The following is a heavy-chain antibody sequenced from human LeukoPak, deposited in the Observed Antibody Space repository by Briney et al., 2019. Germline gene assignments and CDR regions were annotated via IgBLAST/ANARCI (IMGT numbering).Heavy chain of an antibody. Sequence: SETLSLTCTVSGGSISSYYWSWIRQPAGKGLEGIGRIYTSGSTNYNPSLKSRVTMSVDTSKNQFPLKLSSVTAADTAMYYCARASGNYHNYYYYYMDVWGKGTTVTVSS. CDR2: IYTSGST. D-gene: IGHD1-26*01. CDR3: ARASGNYHNYYYYYMDV. V-gene: IGHV4-4*07. J-gene: IGHJ6*03. CDR1: GGSISSYY.